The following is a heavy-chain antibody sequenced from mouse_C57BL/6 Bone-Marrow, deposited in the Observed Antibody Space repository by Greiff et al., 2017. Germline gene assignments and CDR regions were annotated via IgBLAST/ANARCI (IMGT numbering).Heavy chain of an antibody. D-gene: IGHD2-4*01. J-gene: IGHJ2*01. V-gene: IGHV1-62-2*01. CDR1: GYIFTEYT. Sequence: VQLQQSGAELVKPGASVKLSCKASGYIFTEYTIHWVKQRSGQGLEWIGWFYPGSGSIKYNERFKVKATLTADKSSNTVSMELSRMTSEDSAVYFYARNERYNEYEGYIDYWGQGTTLTVSS. CDR3: ARNERYNEYEGYIDY. CDR2: FYPGSGSI.